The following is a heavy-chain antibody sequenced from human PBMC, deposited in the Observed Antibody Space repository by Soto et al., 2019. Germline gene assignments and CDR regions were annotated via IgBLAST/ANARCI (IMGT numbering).Heavy chain of an antibody. CDR2: ISAYNGNT. V-gene: IGHV1-18*01. CDR1: GYTFTSYG. Sequence: ASVKVSCKASGYTFTSYGISWVRQAPGQGLEWMGWISAYNGNTNYVQKLQGRVTMTTDTSTSTAYMELRSLRSDDTAVYYCARFQIVVVPAVQIDYWGKGTLVTVSS. CDR3: ARFQIVVVPAVQIDY. J-gene: IGHJ4*02. D-gene: IGHD2-2*01.